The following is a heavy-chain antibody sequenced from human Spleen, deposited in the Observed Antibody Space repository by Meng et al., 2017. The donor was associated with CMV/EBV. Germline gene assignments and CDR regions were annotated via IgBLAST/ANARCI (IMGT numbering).Heavy chain of an antibody. D-gene: IGHD5-18*01. CDR2: IRSRANNYAT. CDR1: GFTFSGYS. J-gene: IGHJ5*02. CDR3: TRLHSAP. Sequence: GESLKISCAASGFTFSGYSLNWVRQAPGKGLEWIGRIRSRANNYATGYAASVKGRFIISRDDSKNTAYLQMSSLKTEDTAMYFCTRLHSAPWGQGTLVTVSS. V-gene: IGHV3-73*01.